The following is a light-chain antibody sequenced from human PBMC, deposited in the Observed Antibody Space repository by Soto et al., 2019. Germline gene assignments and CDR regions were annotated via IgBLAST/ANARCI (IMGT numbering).Light chain of an antibody. J-gene: IGLJ2*01. CDR3: LLSYSGDRRV. CDR1: TGAVTSGHS. V-gene: IGLV7-46*01. Sequence: QAVVTQEPSLTVSPGGTVTLTCGSSTGAVTSGHSPYWFQQKAGQAPKTLIYDTSNKHSWTPAQFSGSLLGGKAALTLSGAQPEDEADYYCLLSYSGDRRVFGGGTQLTVL. CDR2: DTS.